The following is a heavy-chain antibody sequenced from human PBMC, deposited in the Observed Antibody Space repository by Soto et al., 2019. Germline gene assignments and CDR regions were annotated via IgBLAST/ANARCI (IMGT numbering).Heavy chain of an antibody. J-gene: IGHJ6*02. V-gene: IGHV3-21*01. Sequence: WGSLRLSCAASGFTFISYSINFVRHSPWKGLEWVSSISSSSSYIYYADSVKGRFTISRDNAKNSLYLQMNSLRAEDTAVYYCARDALWFGELLYGMDVWGQGTTVTVSS. D-gene: IGHD3-10*01. CDR3: ARDALWFGELLYGMDV. CDR1: GFTFISYS. CDR2: ISSSSSYI.